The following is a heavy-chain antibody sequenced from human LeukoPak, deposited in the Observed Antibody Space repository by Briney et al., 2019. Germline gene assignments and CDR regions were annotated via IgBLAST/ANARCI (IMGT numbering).Heavy chain of an antibody. Sequence: ASVKVSCKASGYTFSNYGISWVRQAPGQGLEWVGWISPDNGNALYAQNLQGRVSMTTDKSTSTAYMDLRSLRSDDTAVYYCARVPLRYFDWLLKPPFDYWGQGTLVTVSS. CDR2: ISPDNGNA. CDR3: ARVPLRYFDWLLKPPFDY. CDR1: GYTFSNYG. D-gene: IGHD3-9*01. V-gene: IGHV1-18*01. J-gene: IGHJ4*02.